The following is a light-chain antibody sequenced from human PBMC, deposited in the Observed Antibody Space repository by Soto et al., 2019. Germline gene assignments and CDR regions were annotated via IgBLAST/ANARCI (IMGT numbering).Light chain of an antibody. CDR2: GAS. J-gene: IGKJ5*01. CDR1: QSVSSSY. CDR3: QQYGSSSIT. V-gene: IGKV3-20*01. Sequence: EIVLKQSPGTRSLSAGERATLSCGASQSVSSSYLAWYQQKPGQAHRLIIYGASSRATGIPDRFSGSGSGTDFTLTISRPEPEDFAVYYCQQYGSSSITFGQG.